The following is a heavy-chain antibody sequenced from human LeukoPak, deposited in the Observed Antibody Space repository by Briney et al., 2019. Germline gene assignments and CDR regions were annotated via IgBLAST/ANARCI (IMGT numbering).Heavy chain of an antibody. V-gene: IGHV3-48*01. CDR1: GFTFSTYS. Sequence: GGSLRLSCAASGFTFSTYSMNWVRQAPGKGLEWVSYISTRSTTIYYADSVKGRFSISRDNSKNTLYLQMSSLSAEDTAVYYCARSLVGATPFDYWGQGTLVTVSS. J-gene: IGHJ4*02. CDR2: ISTRSTTI. CDR3: ARSLVGATPFDY. D-gene: IGHD1-26*01.